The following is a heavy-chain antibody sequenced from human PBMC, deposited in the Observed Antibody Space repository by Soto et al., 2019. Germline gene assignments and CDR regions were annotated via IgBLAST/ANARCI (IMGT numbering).Heavy chain of an antibody. V-gene: IGHV3-30*18. Sequence: GGSLRLSCAASGFTFSSYGMHWVRQAPGKGLEWVAVISYDGSNKYYADSVKGRFTISRDNSKNTLYLQMNSLRAEDTAVYYCAKGRRVVVVAATPDWFDPWRQGTLVTVSS. J-gene: IGHJ5*02. CDR2: ISYDGSNK. CDR3: AKGRRVVVVAATPDWFDP. D-gene: IGHD2-15*01. CDR1: GFTFSSYG.